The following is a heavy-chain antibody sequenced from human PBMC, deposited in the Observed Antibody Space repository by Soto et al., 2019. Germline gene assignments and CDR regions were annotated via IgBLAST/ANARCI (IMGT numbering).Heavy chain of an antibody. CDR2: ISWNSGSI. J-gene: IGHJ4*02. CDR3: AKGYYDSSGYYSAFDY. V-gene: IGHV3-9*01. Sequence: EVQLVESGGGLVQPGRSLRLSCAASGFTFDDYAMHWVRQAPGKGLEWVSGISWNSGSIGYADSVKGRFTISRDNAKNSLYLQMNSLRAEDTALYYCAKGYYDSSGYYSAFDYWGQGTLVTVSS. D-gene: IGHD3-22*01. CDR1: GFTFDDYA.